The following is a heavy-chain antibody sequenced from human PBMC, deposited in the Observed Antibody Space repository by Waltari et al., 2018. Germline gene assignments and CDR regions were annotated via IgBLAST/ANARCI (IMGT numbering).Heavy chain of an antibody. CDR3: ARTFMVRTIRSRGWFDP. J-gene: IGHJ5*02. Sequence: QLQLQESGPRLVKPSETLSLTCSVSGDSITSSNYYWAWIRQPPGKGLELIGSVYYTGGTYDKASLKSRVTISVDTSKNYFSLSLTSVTATDTAIYFCARTFMVRTIRSRGWFDPWGQGTLVTVSS. CDR1: GDSITSSNYY. CDR2: VYYTGGT. V-gene: IGHV4-39*02. D-gene: IGHD3-10*01.